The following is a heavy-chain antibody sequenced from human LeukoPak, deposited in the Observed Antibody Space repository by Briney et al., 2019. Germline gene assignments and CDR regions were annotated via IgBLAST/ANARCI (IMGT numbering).Heavy chain of an antibody. J-gene: IGHJ4*02. V-gene: IGHV3-23*01. CDR3: GKTTTGYSSGRYPGWPVDY. CDR1: GFTFNNYA. Sequence: GSLILSCAASGFTFNNYAMYWVRPAPGKGLEWVSGIFCSGGSAHYADSVKGRFTISRDNSKNTVYLQMDSLRVEDTAVYYCGKTTTGYSSGRYPGWPVDYWGQGTLVTVSS. CDR2: IFCSGGSA. D-gene: IGHD6-19*01.